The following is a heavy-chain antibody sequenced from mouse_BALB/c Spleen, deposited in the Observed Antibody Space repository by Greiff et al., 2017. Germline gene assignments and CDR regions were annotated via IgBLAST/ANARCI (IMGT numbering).Heavy chain of an antibody. CDR3: ARSIYYGNPWFAY. CDR2: IDPANGNT. Sequence: VQLKESGAELVKPGASVKLSCTASGFNIKDTYMHWVKQRPEQGLEWIGRIDPANGNTKYDPKFQGKATITADTSSNTAYLQLSSLTSEDTAVYYCARSIYYGNPWFAYWGQGTLVTVSA. CDR1: GFNIKDTY. D-gene: IGHD2-1*01. V-gene: IGHV14-3*02. J-gene: IGHJ3*01.